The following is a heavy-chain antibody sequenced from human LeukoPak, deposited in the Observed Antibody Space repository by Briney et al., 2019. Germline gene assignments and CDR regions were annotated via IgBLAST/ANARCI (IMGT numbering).Heavy chain of an antibody. CDR1: GGSISSGSYY. CDR2: IYTSGST. CDR3: ARDQLLWAFDS. D-gene: IGHD2-2*01. Sequence: NPSGTLSLTCTVSGGSISSGSYYWNWIRQPAGKGLEWIGRIYTSGSTNYNPSLKSRVTISVDTSKNQFSLKLSSVTAADTAVYYCARDQLLWAFDSWGQGTLVTVSS. J-gene: IGHJ4*02. V-gene: IGHV4-61*02.